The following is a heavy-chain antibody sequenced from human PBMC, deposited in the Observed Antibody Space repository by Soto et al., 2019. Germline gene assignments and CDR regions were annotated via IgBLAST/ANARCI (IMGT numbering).Heavy chain of an antibody. D-gene: IGHD3-10*01. J-gene: IGHJ2*01. CDR1: GFTFSSYW. CDR3: GSVGVGHWYFDL. V-gene: IGHV3-74*01. Sequence: EVQLVESGGGLVQPGGSLRLSCAASGFTFSSYWMHWVRQAPGKGLVWVSRINTDGSTISYTDSVRGRFTISRDNAKSTLYLQMNSLRAEDTAVYYCGSVGVGHWYFDLWGRGTLVTVSS. CDR2: INTDGSTI.